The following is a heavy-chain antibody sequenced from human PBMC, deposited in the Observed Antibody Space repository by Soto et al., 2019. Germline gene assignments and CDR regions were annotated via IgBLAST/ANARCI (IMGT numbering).Heavy chain of an antibody. Sequence: VSCKASVGTFSSYTISWVRQAPGQGLEWMGRIIPILGIANYAQKFQGRVTITADKSTSTAYMELSSLRSEDTAVYYCASNSGYCSGGSCYSKTPGYYYYYMDVWGKGTTVTVSS. V-gene: IGHV1-69*02. D-gene: IGHD2-15*01. CDR3: ASNSGYCSGGSCYSKTPGYYYYYMDV. CDR1: VGTFSSYT. J-gene: IGHJ6*03. CDR2: IIPILGIA.